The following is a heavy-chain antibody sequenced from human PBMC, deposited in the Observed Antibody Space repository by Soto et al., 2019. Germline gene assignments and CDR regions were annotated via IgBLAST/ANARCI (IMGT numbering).Heavy chain of an antibody. J-gene: IGHJ4*02. V-gene: IGHV1-24*01. CDR3: AAVLRRLPWLPLDY. Sequence: GASVKVSCKVSGYTLTELSMHWVRQAPGKGLEWMGNFDPEDGEAIYAQKFQGRVAVTEDTSTDTAHMELTSLTSEDTAVYYCAAVLRRLPWLPLDYWGQGTLVTASS. CDR1: GYTLTELS. CDR2: FDPEDGEA. D-gene: IGHD3-9*01.